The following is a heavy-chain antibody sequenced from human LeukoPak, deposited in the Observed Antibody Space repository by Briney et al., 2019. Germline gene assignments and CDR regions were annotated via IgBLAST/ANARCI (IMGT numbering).Heavy chain of an antibody. J-gene: IGHJ5*02. Sequence: ASVKVSCKASGYTFTSYDISWVRQAPGQGLEWMGRIIPILGIANYAQKFQGRVTITADKSTSTAYMELSSLRSEDTAVYYCARDGDYGDYSWFDPWGQGTLVTVSS. D-gene: IGHD4-17*01. V-gene: IGHV1-69*04. CDR1: GYTFTSYD. CDR2: IIPILGIA. CDR3: ARDGDYGDYSWFDP.